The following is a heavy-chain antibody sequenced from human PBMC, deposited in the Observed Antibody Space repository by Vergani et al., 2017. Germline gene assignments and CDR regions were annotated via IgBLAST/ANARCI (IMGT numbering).Heavy chain of an antibody. J-gene: IGHJ3*02. D-gene: IGHD2-2*01. Sequence: QVQLQESGPGLVKPSEPLSLTCTVSGGSVSSGSYYWSWIRQPPGKGLEWIGYIYYSGSTNYNPSLKSRVTISVATSKNQFSLKLSSVTAADTAVYYCARGDIVVVPAASFNLDAFDSWGQGTMVTVSS. V-gene: IGHV4-61*01. CDR1: GGSVSSGSYY. CDR3: ARGDIVVVPAASFNLDAFDS. CDR2: IYYSGST.